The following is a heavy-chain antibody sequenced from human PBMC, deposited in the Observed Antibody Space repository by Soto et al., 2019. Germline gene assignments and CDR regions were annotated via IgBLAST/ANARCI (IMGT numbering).Heavy chain of an antibody. V-gene: IGHV4-59*02. J-gene: IGHJ4*01. D-gene: IGHD1-26*01. Sequence: SETLSLTCNVSGGSVLNYYWSWIRQSPGKGLEWMGNIYYTGSTNYSPSLKSRVAMSIDTSENQFSLEMTSVTAADTALYYCARVMVGDHSFDTWGRGTLVTVSS. CDR1: GGSVLNYY. CDR3: ARVMVGDHSFDT. CDR2: IYYTGST.